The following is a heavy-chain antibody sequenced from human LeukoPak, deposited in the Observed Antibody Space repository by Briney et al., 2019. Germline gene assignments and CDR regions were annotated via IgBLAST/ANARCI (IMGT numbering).Heavy chain of an antibody. CDR2: IYPGDSDT. CDR3: ARLGYYGSGSYLPLYY. CDR1: GYSFTSYW. V-gene: IGHV5-51*01. D-gene: IGHD3-10*01. J-gene: IGHJ4*02. Sequence: KHGESLKISCKGSGYSFTSYWISWVRQMPGKGLEWMGIIYPGDSDTRYSPSFQGQVTISVDKSISTAYLQWSSLKASDTAMYYCARLGYYGSGSYLPLYYWGQGTLITVSS.